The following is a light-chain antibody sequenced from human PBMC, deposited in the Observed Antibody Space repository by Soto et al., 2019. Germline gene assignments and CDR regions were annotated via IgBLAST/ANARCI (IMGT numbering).Light chain of an antibody. Sequence: EIVLTQSPSTLSLSPGEIATLSCRASQSVSSYLAWYQQKPGQAPRLLIYDTSTRATGIPARFSGSGSGTEFTLTISSLQSEDFAVYYCQQYSNWPPITFGQGARLEI. V-gene: IGKV3-15*01. CDR3: QQYSNWPPIT. CDR2: DTS. CDR1: QSVSSY. J-gene: IGKJ5*01.